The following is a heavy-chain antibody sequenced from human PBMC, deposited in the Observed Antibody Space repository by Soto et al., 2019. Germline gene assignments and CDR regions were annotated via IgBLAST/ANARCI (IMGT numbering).Heavy chain of an antibody. CDR2: IVVGSGNT. J-gene: IGHJ5*02. CDR3: AASSLYCTSCYTSQANWFDP. V-gene: IGHV1-58*01. Sequence: SVKVSCKASGFTFSGSSVQWVRQARGQRLEWIGWIVVGSGNTNYAQKFQGRVTITRDMSTRTAYMELSNLRSEDTAVYYCAASSLYCTSCYTSQANWFDPWGQGTLVTVSS. D-gene: IGHD2-2*02. CDR1: GFTFSGSS.